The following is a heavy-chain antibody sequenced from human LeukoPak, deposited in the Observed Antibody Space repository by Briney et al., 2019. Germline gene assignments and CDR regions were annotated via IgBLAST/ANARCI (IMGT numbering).Heavy chain of an antibody. CDR1: GFTFSNYE. V-gene: IGHV3-48*03. D-gene: IGHD6-19*01. Sequence: PGGSLRLSCAASGFTFSNYEMNWVRQAPGKGLEWVSYISRSSGSSIYYADSVKGRFTISRDNAKNSLYLQMNSLRAEDTAVYYCARDSSGWYYFDYWGRGILVTVSS. CDR2: ISRSSGSSI. J-gene: IGHJ4*02. CDR3: ARDSSGWYYFDY.